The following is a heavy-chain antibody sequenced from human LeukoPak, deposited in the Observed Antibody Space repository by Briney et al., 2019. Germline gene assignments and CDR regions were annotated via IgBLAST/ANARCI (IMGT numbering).Heavy chain of an antibody. CDR1: GFTFSSYS. V-gene: IGHV3-21*01. D-gene: IGHD4-17*01. CDR3: AREPTTVTTAFDY. CDR2: ISSSSSYI. Sequence: SGGSLRLSCAASGFTFSSYSMNWVRQAPGEGLEWVSSISSSSSYIYYADSVKGRFTISRDNAKNSLYLQMNSLRAEDTAVYYCAREPTTVTTAFDYWGQGTLVTVSS. J-gene: IGHJ4*02.